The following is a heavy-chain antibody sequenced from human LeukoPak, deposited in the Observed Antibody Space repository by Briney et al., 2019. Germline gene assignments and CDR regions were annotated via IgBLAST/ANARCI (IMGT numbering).Heavy chain of an antibody. CDR3: ARQTSSSSRVEF. J-gene: IGHJ4*02. Sequence: GASLNISCMDSGYIFSNYWICRLRQTPGKSLEWMGTIHPGDPYTTYSPLLQGQVTISADKSSSTAYLQWNSLKVSDTAKYFCARQTSSSSRVEFWGQGTLVTVPS. CDR1: GYIFSNYW. D-gene: IGHD6-6*01. CDR2: IHPGDPYT. V-gene: IGHV5-51*01.